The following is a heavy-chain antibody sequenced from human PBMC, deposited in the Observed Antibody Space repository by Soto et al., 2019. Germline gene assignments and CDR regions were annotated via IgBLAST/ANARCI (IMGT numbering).Heavy chain of an antibody. CDR3: VGFYYYDSSGYDY. J-gene: IGHJ4*02. D-gene: IGHD3-22*01. CDR2: IIPIFGTA. Sequence: GASVKVSCKASGGTFSSYAISWVRQAPGQGLEWMGGIIPIFGTANYAQKFQGRVTITADKSTSTAYMELSSLRSKDTAVYYCVGFYYYDSSGYDYWGQGTLVTVSS. V-gene: IGHV1-69*06. CDR1: GGTFSSYA.